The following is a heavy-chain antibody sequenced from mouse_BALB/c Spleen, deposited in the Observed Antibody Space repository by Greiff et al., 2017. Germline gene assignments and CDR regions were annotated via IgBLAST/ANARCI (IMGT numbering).Heavy chain of an antibody. CDR1: GYTFTDYA. V-gene: IGHV1S137*01. CDR2: ISTYYGDA. CDR3: ARLYGSSSAWFAY. Sequence: QVHVKQSGAELVRPGVSVKISCKGSGYTFTDYAMHWVKQSHAKSLEWIGVISTYYGDASYNQKFKGKATMTVDKSSSTAYMELARLTSEDSAIYYCARLYGSSSAWFAYWGQGTLVTVSA. D-gene: IGHD1-1*01. J-gene: IGHJ3*01.